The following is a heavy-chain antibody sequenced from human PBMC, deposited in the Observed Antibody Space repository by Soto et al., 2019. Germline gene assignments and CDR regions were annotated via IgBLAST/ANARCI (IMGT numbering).Heavy chain of an antibody. D-gene: IGHD6-25*01. J-gene: IGHJ6*02. CDR2: IYPDDSDA. CDR1: GYTFSIYW. CDR3: ARRSTPAPVHQPAAMDV. Sequence: GESLKISCQGSGYTFSIYWIVWVRQLPGKGLEWVGVIYPDDSDARYSPSFQGQVTISVDKSISTAYLQWSSLRASDTAIYYCARRSTPAPVHQPAAMDVWGQGTTVTVSS. V-gene: IGHV5-51*01.